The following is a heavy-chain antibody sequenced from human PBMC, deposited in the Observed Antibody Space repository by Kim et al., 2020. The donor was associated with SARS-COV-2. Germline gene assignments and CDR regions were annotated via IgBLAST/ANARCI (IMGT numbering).Heavy chain of an antibody. Sequence: TYSPDSVKGPFTISRDTSKNTLYLQMNSLRAEDTAVYYCARDSRDGYNYDWGQGTLVTVSS. V-gene: IGHV3-53*01. CDR3: ARDSRDGYNYD. D-gene: IGHD5-12*01. CDR2: T. J-gene: IGHJ4*02.